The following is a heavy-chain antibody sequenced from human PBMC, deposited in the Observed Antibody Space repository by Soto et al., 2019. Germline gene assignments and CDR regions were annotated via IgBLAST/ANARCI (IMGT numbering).Heavy chain of an antibody. J-gene: IGHJ6*02. D-gene: IGHD7-27*01. CDR1: GYTFSTYW. Sequence: PGESLKISCQVSGYTFSTYWVARVRQKPGKGQEWTVTIYPGDSDTRYSPSFQGEGTISADRSVTTAYRQWNTLQASETAQHYWARQPAWGASKVYRAVWGQGTTVTV. CDR3: ARQPAWGASKVYRAV. CDR2: IYPGDSDT. V-gene: IGHV5-51*01.